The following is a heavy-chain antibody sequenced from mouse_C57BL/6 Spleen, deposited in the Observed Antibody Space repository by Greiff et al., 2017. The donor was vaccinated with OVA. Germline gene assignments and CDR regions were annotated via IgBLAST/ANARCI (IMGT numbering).Heavy chain of an antibody. D-gene: IGHD2-4*01. CDR2: IHPNSGST. CDR3: ARYESYDYHFDY. J-gene: IGHJ2*01. Sequence: QVQLQQPGAELVKPGASVKLSCKASGYTFTSYWMHWVKQRPGPGLEWIGMIHPNSGSTNYNEKFKSRATLTVDKSSSTAYMHLSSLTSEDSAVYYCARYESYDYHFDYWGQGTTLTVSS. V-gene: IGHV1-64*01. CDR1: GYTFTSYW.